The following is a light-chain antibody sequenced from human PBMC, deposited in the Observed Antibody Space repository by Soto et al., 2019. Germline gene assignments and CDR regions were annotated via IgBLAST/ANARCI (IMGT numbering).Light chain of an antibody. Sequence: QSALTQPASVSGSPGQSITLSCTGTSSDIGASNYVSWYQQHPGQAPKLMISDVNNRPSGISDRFSGSKSGNTASLTISGLQAEDEADYYCYSWNSNSDTHYVFGTGAKLTVL. CDR1: SSDIGASNY. CDR2: DVN. V-gene: IGLV2-14*03. J-gene: IGLJ1*01. CDR3: YSWNSNSDTHYV.